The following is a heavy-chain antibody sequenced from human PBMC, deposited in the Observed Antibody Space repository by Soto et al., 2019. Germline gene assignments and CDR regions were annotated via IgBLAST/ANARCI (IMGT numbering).Heavy chain of an antibody. CDR1: GYTFTSYD. CDR2: MNPNNTNT. V-gene: IGHV1-8*01. J-gene: IGHJ4*02. CDR3: ARFQMGSHYYDSSGYYFDY. Sequence: XSVKVSFNAPGYTFTSYDINLVRHATGQGLEWMGWMNPNNTNTGYAQKFQGRLTMTRNTAMGTAYMELSSLTSEDTALYYCARFQMGSHYYDSSGYYFDYWGQGTLVTVSS. D-gene: IGHD3-22*01.